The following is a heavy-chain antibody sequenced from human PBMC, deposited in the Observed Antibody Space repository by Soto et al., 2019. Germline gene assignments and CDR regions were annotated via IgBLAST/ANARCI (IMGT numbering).Heavy chain of an antibody. V-gene: IGHV3-23*01. Sequence: GGSLRLSCAASGFAFSTFAMTWVRQAPGKGLEWVAAISVSGNNAYYADSVKGRFTISRDNSQNSVFLQMSSLRADDTAVYYCARDQLRPGILYSLGVLLPEYGLWGQGTLVTVSS. CDR1: GFAFSTFA. CDR3: ARDQLRPGILYSLGVLLPEYGL. J-gene: IGHJ4*02. CDR2: ISVSGNNA. D-gene: IGHD3-22*01.